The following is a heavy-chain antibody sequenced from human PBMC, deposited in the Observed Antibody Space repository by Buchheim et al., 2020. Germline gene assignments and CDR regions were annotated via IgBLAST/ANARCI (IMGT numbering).Heavy chain of an antibody. Sequence: EVQLVESGGGLVKPGGSLRLSCAASGFTFSNAWMSWVRQAPGKGLEWVGRLESETYGATTDYAAPVKGRFTISRDDSQNTVYLQMNSLRNEDTAVYYCTAKDTALAHWGQGT. V-gene: IGHV3-15*04. CDR3: TAKDTALAH. J-gene: IGHJ4*02. CDR1: GFTFSNAW. CDR2: LESETYGATT. D-gene: IGHD5-18*01.